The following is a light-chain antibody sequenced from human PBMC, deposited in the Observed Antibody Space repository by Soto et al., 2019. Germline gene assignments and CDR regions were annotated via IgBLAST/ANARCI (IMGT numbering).Light chain of an antibody. CDR2: GAS. Sequence: EMVMTQSPATLSVSPGEVATLSCRASQSVTSGYLAWYQQKPGQAPRLLIFGASSRATGIPDRFSGSGSGTDFTLTISRLEPEDFAVYYCQQYGSSPRTFGQGTRLEIK. J-gene: IGKJ5*01. V-gene: IGKV3-20*01. CDR1: QSVTSGY. CDR3: QQYGSSPRT.